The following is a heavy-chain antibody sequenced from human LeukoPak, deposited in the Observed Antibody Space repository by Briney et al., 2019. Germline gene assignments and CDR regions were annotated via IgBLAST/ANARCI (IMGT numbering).Heavy chain of an antibody. V-gene: IGHV3-53*01. D-gene: IGHD2-21*02. CDR3: ARSQVVTAMTPTYYFDY. Sequence: GGSLRLSCEASGLSLSNYPMHWVRQAPGKGLEWVSVIYSGGSTYYADSVKGRFTISRDNSKNTLYLQMNSLRAEDTAVYYCARSQVVTAMTPTYYFDYWGQGTLVTVSS. CDR1: GLSLSNYP. CDR2: IYSGGST. J-gene: IGHJ4*02.